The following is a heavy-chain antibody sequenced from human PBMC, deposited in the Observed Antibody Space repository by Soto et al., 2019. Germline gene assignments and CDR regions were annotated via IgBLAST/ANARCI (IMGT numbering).Heavy chain of an antibody. Sequence: LRLSCAASGFTFSDHYMDWVRQAGGKGLEWGGRVTNKVNSYATHHAASVRGRFTISRDASKNSVFLQMSSLKTEDTAVYYCVSPAGYDGDHPFYYYYAMEVWGQETTLTASS. CDR3: VSPAGYDGDHPFYYYYAMEV. D-gene: IGHD5-12*01. CDR2: VTNKVNSYAT. J-gene: IGHJ6*02. V-gene: IGHV3-72*01. CDR1: GFTFSDHY.